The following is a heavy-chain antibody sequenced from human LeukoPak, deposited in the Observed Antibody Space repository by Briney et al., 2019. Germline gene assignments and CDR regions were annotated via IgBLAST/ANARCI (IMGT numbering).Heavy chain of an antibody. CDR3: AREFRTTTWSFDAFDL. D-gene: IGHD1/OR15-1a*01. J-gene: IGHJ3*01. CDR2: INPTSGGT. CDR1: GYTFTDYY. V-gene: IGHV1-2*02. Sequence: GASEKVSCKASGYTFTDYYMHWVRQVPGQGLEWVAWINPTSGGTNYAQKFQDRVTLTRDTSNNTSYMELSRLSSDDTAVYYCAREFRTTTWSFDAFDLWGQGTMVTVSS.